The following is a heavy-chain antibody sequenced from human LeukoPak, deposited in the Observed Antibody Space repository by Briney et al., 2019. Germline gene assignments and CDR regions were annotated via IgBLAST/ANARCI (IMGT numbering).Heavy chain of an antibody. Sequence: SETLSLTCTVSGGSISSYYWSWIRQPPGKGLEWIGSIYYSGSTYYNPSLKSRVTISVDTSKNQFSLKLSSVTAADTAVYYCARDRRPVTMVRGVFFDYWGQGTLVTVSS. V-gene: IGHV4-59*12. CDR2: IYYSGST. CDR3: ARDRRPVTMVRGVFFDY. J-gene: IGHJ4*02. D-gene: IGHD3-10*01. CDR1: GGSISSYY.